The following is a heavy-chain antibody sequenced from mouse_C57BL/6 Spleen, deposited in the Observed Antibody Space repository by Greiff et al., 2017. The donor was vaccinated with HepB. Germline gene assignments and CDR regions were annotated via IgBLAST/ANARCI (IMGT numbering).Heavy chain of an antibody. CDR2: ISYDGSN. J-gene: IGHJ3*01. Sequence: EVQLQESGPGLVKPSQSLSLTCSVTGYSITSGYYWNWIRQFPGNKLEWMGYISYDGSNNYNPSLKNRISITRDTSKNQFFLKLNSVTTEDTATYYCAREGSNWVFAYWGQGTLVTVSA. V-gene: IGHV3-6*01. D-gene: IGHD4-1*01. CDR3: AREGSNWVFAY. CDR1: GYSITSGYY.